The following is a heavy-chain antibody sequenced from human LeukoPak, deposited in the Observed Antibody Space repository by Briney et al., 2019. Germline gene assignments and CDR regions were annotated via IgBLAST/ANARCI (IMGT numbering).Heavy chain of an antibody. J-gene: IGHJ3*02. V-gene: IGHV3-30*03. CDR1: GLTFSSYG. Sequence: LTGGSLRLSCAASGLTFSSYGMHWVRQAPGKGLEWMALISCDGSNIYYADSVKGRFTISRDNSKNTLYLQMNSLRAEDTAVYYCARYYYYGRQGFDIWGQGTMVTVSS. CDR2: ISCDGSNI. D-gene: IGHD3-10*01. CDR3: ARYYYYGRQGFDI.